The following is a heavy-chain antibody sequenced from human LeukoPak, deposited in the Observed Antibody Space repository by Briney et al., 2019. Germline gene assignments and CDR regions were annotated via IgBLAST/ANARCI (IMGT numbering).Heavy chain of an antibody. CDR2: ISSSSSYI. V-gene: IGHV3-21*01. CDR1: GFTFSSYS. CDR3: ARDRDYGDYPYDAFDI. J-gene: IGHJ3*02. D-gene: IGHD4-17*01. Sequence: GGSLRLSCAASGFTFSSYSMNWVRQAPGKGLEWVLSISSSSSYIYYADSVKGRFTISRDNAKNSLYLQMNSLRAEDTAVYYCARDRDYGDYPYDAFDIWGQGTMVTVSS.